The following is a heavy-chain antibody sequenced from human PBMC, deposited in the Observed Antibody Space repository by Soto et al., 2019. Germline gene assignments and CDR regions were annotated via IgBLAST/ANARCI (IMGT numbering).Heavy chain of an antibody. D-gene: IGHD3-3*01. CDR1: GFTFDDYA. V-gene: IGHV3-48*03. J-gene: IGHJ4*02. CDR3: ARDRFWSGYYFDY. CDR2: ISSSGSTI. Sequence: EVQLVESGGGLVQPGRSLRLSCAASGFTFDDYAMHWVRQAPGKGLEWVSYISSSGSTIYYADSVKGRFTISRDNAKNSVYLQMNSLRAEDTAVYYCARDRFWSGYYFDYWGQGTLVTVSS.